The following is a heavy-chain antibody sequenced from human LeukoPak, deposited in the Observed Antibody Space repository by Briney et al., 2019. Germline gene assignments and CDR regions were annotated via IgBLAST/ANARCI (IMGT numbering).Heavy chain of an antibody. Sequence: GPSRRLSCAASGFTLSNAWMNWVRQAPSERLEWVCLIKSKANSETRDYAAPVKGRFTISRDNAKGTLYLQMSSLRAEDTAVYYCRGNHQAYSRTYWGQGTLVTVSS. J-gene: IGHJ4*02. CDR1: GFTLSNAW. CDR3: RGNHQAYSRTY. CDR2: IKSKANSETR. D-gene: IGHD1-14*01. V-gene: IGHV3-15*01.